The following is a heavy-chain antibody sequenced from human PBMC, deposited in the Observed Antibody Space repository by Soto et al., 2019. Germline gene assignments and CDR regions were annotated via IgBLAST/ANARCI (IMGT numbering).Heavy chain of an antibody. CDR3: ARGGTRFGELYFQH. Sequence: QVQLQESGPGLVKPSQTLSLTCTVSGGSISSGGYYWSWIRQHPGKGLEWIGYIYYSGSTYYNPSLKSRVTISVDTSKNQFSLKLSSVTAADTAVYYCARGGTRFGELYFQHWGQGTLVTVSS. J-gene: IGHJ1*01. D-gene: IGHD3-10*02. V-gene: IGHV4-31*03. CDR1: GGSISSGGYY. CDR2: IYYSGST.